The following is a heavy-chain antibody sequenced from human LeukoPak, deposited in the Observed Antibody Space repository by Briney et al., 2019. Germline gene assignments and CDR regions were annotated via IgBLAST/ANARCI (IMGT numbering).Heavy chain of an antibody. Sequence: SKTLSLTCAVYGGSFSGYYWSWIRQPPGKGLEWIGEINHSGSTNYNLSLKSRVTISVDTSKNQFSLKLSSVTAADTAVYYCARGTSIVGATYFDYWGQGTLVTVSS. CDR1: GGSFSGYY. V-gene: IGHV4-34*01. J-gene: IGHJ4*02. CDR3: ARGTSIVGATYFDY. CDR2: INHSGST. D-gene: IGHD1-26*01.